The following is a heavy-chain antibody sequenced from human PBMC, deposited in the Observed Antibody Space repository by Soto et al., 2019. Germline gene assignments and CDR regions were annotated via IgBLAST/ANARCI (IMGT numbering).Heavy chain of an antibody. CDR3: GARRRGYCFYDPATLRDFEAGRDV. J-gene: IGHJ6*01. CDR2: INFSGSS. Sequence: SWNMSPSCRVNGGSFSGFYWSWIRQPPGKGLEWIGEINFSGSSNYNPSFKSRVTLSGDTSKNQSSLKLTSVTAAHPAVYYCGARRRGYCFYDPATLRDFEAGRDVWG. D-gene: IGHD5-12*01. CDR1: GGSFSGFY. V-gene: IGHV4-34*01.